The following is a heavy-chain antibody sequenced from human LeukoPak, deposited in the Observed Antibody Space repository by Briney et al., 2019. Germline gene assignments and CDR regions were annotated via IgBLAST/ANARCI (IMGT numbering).Heavy chain of an antibody. CDR1: GFIFSSYW. Sequence: PGGSLRLSCAASGFIFSSYWMSWVRQAPGKGPEWVANIKQDGSEKYYVDSVKGRFTISRDNAKNSLYLQMNSLRAEDTAVYYCARDIYDILTGYYATGYWGQGTLVTVSS. V-gene: IGHV3-7*01. CDR3: ARDIYDILTGYYATGY. D-gene: IGHD3-9*01. J-gene: IGHJ4*02. CDR2: IKQDGSEK.